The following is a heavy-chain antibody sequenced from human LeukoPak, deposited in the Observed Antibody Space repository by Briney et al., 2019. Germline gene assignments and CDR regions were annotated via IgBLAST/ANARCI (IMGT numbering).Heavy chain of an antibody. V-gene: IGHV3-21*04. CDR1: GGSISSSS. J-gene: IGHJ4*02. CDR3: ARDRHVNYYDSSGNFDY. D-gene: IGHD3-22*01. CDR2: ISSSSSYI. Sequence: PSETLSLTCTVSGGSISSSSYYWGWIRQPPGKGLEWVSSISSSSSYIYYADSVKGRFTISRDNTKNSLYLQMNSLRAEDTAVYYCARDRHVNYYDSSGNFDYWGQGTLVTVSS.